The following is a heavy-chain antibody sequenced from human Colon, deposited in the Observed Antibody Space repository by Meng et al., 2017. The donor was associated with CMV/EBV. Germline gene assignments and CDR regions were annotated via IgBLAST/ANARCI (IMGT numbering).Heavy chain of an antibody. Sequence: GESLKISCAASGFTFSTYGFHWVRQAPGKGLEWVTVISYDGRNKYYADSVKGRFTISRDNSKNTLFLQMNSLRPEDTAVYYCVRDRCGTNCYGYYFGMDVWGQGTTVTVSS. J-gene: IGHJ6*02. V-gene: IGHV3-30*03. CDR2: ISYDGRNK. CDR3: VRDRCGTNCYGYYFGMDV. CDR1: GFTFSTYG. D-gene: IGHD2-2*01.